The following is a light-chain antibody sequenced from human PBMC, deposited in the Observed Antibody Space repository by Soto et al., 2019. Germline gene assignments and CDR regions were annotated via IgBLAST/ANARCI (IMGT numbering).Light chain of an antibody. Sequence: DIQMTQSPSSLSASVGDRVTITCRASQDISVYLAWYQQKPGKVPKLLIYSASTLQSGVPSRFSGSGSGTDFTLTISSLQPEDFATYYCQKFNTGPLPLGQGTRLEIK. CDR1: QDISVY. CDR3: QKFNTGPLP. J-gene: IGKJ5*01. CDR2: SAS. V-gene: IGKV1-27*01.